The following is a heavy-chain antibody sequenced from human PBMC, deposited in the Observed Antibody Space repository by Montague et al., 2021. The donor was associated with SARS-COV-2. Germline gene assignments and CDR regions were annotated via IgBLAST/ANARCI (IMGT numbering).Heavy chain of an antibody. CDR2: IYYSGST. CDR3: ASGFDL. J-gene: IGHJ2*01. V-gene: IGHV4-59*01. CDR1: GGSISSNY. Sequence: SETLSLTCTVSGGSISSNYWSWIWQPPGKGLEWIGYIYYSGSTNYNPSLKSRVTISVDTSKNKFSLKLSSVTAADTAAYDCASGFDLWGRGTLVTVSS.